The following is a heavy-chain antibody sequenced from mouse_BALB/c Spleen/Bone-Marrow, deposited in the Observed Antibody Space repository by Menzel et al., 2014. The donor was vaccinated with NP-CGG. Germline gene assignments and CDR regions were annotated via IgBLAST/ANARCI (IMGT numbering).Heavy chain of an antibody. V-gene: IGHV3-6*02. J-gene: IGHJ2*01. Sequence: EVQLQQSGPGLVKPSQSLSLTCSVTGYSITSGYYWNWIRQFPGNTLEWMGYISYDGNNNYNPSLKNRISITRDTSKNQFFLKLNSVTTEDTATYYCARRGYGNLDYWGQGTTLTVSP. CDR1: GYSITSGYY. CDR3: ARRGYGNLDY. D-gene: IGHD2-10*02. CDR2: ISYDGNN.